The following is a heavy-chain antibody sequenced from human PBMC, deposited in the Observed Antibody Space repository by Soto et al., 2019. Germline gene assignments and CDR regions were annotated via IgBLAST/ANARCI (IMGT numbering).Heavy chain of an antibody. CDR3: VRWWNGFDY. V-gene: IGHV3-11*01. J-gene: IGHJ4*02. CDR1: GFIFGDYA. D-gene: IGHD1-1*01. CDR2: ISLSGYVT. Sequence: QVHLVESGGELVKPGGSLRLSCVGSGFIFGDYAMGWIRQAPGKGLEWISYISLSGYVTYDADSVKGRFTFSRDNATNSLYVDMNSLTADDTAVYYCVRWWNGFDYWGQGTLVTVSS.